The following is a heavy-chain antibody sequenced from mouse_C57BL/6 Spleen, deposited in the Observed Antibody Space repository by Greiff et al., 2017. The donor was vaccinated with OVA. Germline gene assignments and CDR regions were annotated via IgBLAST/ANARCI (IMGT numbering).Heavy chain of an antibody. J-gene: IGHJ2*01. Sequence: EVQLQESGPGLVKPSQSLSLTCSVTGYSITSGYYWNWIRQFPGNKLEWMGYISYDGSNNYNPSLKNRISITRDTSKNQFFLKLNSVTTEDTATYYCARENYGSSPDYWGQGTTLTVSS. CDR1: GYSITSGYY. CDR3: ARENYGSSPDY. D-gene: IGHD1-1*01. CDR2: ISYDGSN. V-gene: IGHV3-6*01.